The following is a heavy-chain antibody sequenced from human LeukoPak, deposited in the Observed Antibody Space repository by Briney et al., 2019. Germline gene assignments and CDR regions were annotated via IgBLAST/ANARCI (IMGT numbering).Heavy chain of an antibody. CDR1: GYTFTGYY. Sequence: ASVKVSCKASGYTFTGYYMHWVRQAPGQGLEWMGWINPNSGGTNYAQKFQGWVTMTRDTSISTAYMELSRLRSDDTAVYYRAIDSSGYYYTLDYWGQGTLVTVSS. CDR2: INPNSGGT. D-gene: IGHD3-22*01. V-gene: IGHV1-2*04. CDR3: AIDSSGYYYTLDY. J-gene: IGHJ4*02.